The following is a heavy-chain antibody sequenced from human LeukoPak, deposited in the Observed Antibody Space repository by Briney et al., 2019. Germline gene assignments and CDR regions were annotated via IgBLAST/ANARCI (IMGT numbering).Heavy chain of an antibody. V-gene: IGHV4-59*12. D-gene: IGHD4-17*01. CDR3: ARETDATTVTTKIYFDY. J-gene: IGHJ4*02. CDR1: GGSISSYY. Sequence: PSETLSLTCTVSGGSISSYYWSWIRQPPGKGLEWIGYIYYSGSTSYNPSLKSRVTISVDTSKKQFSLKLSSVTAADTAVYYCARETDATTVTTKIYFDYWGQGTLVTVSS. CDR2: IYYSGST.